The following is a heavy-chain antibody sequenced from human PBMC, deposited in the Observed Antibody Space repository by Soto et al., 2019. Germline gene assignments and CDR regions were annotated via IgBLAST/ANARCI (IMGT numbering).Heavy chain of an antibody. D-gene: IGHD2-2*01. J-gene: IGHJ4*02. CDR1: GGSINYNSYH. V-gene: IGHV4-39*02. CDR3: ARIVVVAPVANV. Sequence: SETLSLTCSVSGGSINYNSYHWGWIREPPGQGLDWLGSIFYTGTTFYNPSLESRVTMSVDTSKNSFSLHLTSVTAADTAVYFCARIVVVAPVANVWGQGTLVT. CDR2: IFYTGTT.